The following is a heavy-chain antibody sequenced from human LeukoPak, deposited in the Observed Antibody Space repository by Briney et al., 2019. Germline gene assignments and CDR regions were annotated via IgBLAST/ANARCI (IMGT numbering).Heavy chain of an antibody. J-gene: IGHJ4*02. Sequence: GGSLRLSCAASGFTFSSYTMHWVRQAPGKGLEWVAVISYDGSNKYYADSVKGRFTISRDNSKNTLYLQMTSLRAEDTAVYYCAREDYGDFSFDYWGQGSLVTVSS. CDR2: ISYDGSNK. V-gene: IGHV3-30*04. CDR3: AREDYGDFSFDY. CDR1: GFTFSSYT. D-gene: IGHD4-17*01.